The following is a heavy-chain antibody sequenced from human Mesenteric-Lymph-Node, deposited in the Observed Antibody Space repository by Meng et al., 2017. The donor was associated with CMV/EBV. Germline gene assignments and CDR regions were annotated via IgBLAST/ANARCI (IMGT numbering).Heavy chain of an antibody. D-gene: IGHD4-11*01. Sequence: SETLSLTCVVSGTSFSDYIWTWIRQSPGKGLEWIGEINHTGNTNYNPSLKSRVTMSIDTSKNQFSLELSSVSAADTAVYFCARGRKFIRNMNNWFESWGQGTLVTVSS. J-gene: IGHJ5*01. V-gene: IGHV4-34*01. CDR1: GTSFSDYI. CDR3: ARGRKFIRNMNNWFES. CDR2: INHTGNT.